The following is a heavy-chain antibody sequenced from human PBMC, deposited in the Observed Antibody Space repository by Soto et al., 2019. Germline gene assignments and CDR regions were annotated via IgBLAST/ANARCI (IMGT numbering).Heavy chain of an antibody. CDR2: MKPSDGST. CDR1: GYTFTNFY. V-gene: IGHV1-46*01. D-gene: IGHD6-13*01. J-gene: IGHJ4*02. Sequence: ASVKVSCKAVGYTFTNFYIHWVRQAPGQGLEWMGLMKPSDGSTTYAQKLQGRVTMTTDTSTSTAYMELRSLRSDDTAVYYCARDLAAGNCDYWGQGTLVTVSS. CDR3: ARDLAAGNCDY.